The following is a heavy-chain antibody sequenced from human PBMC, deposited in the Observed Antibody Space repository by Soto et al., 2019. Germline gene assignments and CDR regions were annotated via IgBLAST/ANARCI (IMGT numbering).Heavy chain of an antibody. CDR2: INHSGST. CDR1: GGSFSGYY. Sequence: PSETLSLTCAVYGGSFSGYYWSWIRQPPGKGLEWIGEINHSGSTNYNPSLKSRVTISVDTSKNQFSLKLSSVTAADTAVYYCARGRREFYYYYGMDVWGQGTTVTVS. V-gene: IGHV4-34*01. CDR3: ARGRREFYYYYGMDV. D-gene: IGHD3-10*01. J-gene: IGHJ6*02.